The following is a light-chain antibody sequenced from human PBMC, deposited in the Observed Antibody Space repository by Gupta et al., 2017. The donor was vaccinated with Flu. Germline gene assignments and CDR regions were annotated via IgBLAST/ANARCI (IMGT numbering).Light chain of an antibody. CDR3: SSYTGTNTFDV. Sequence: SALPQPASVSGSPGQSTTISCTGTRRDVGGSNYVSWYQQHPGKATQLIIYDFSKRPSGVSSRFSSSESGNTASLTISGLEANDESEYCCSSYTGTNTFDVFGTGSKVTLL. V-gene: IGLV2-14*01. CDR1: RRDVGGSNY. J-gene: IGLJ1*01. CDR2: DFS.